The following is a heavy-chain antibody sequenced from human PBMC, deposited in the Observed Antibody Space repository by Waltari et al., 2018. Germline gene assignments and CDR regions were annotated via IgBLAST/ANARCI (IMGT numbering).Heavy chain of an antibody. CDR2: INTDGSST. CDR3: ARESKYYYGSGYDY. J-gene: IGHJ4*02. V-gene: IGHV3-74*01. Sequence: EVQLVESGGGLVQLGGCLRLSCAASGFTFSGYWVPWVRQAPGKGLVWVSRINTDGSSTSYADSVKSRFTISRDNAKNTLYLQMNSLRAEDTAVYYCARESKYYYGSGYDYWGQGTLVTVSS. D-gene: IGHD3-10*01. CDR1: GFTFSGYW.